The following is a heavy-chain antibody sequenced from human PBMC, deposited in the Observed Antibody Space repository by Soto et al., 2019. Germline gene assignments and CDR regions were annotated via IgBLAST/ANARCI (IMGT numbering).Heavy chain of an antibody. V-gene: IGHV3-33*01. J-gene: IGHJ4*02. Sequence: QVQLVESGGGVVQPGRSLRLSCAASGFTFSSYGMHWVRQAPGKGLEWVAVIWYDGSNKYYADSVKGRFTISRDNSKNSLYLQMNSLRAADTAVYYCARVGYYYDSSGYYYFDYWGQGTLVTVSS. D-gene: IGHD3-22*01. CDR1: GFTFSSYG. CDR3: ARVGYYYDSSGYYYFDY. CDR2: IWYDGSNK.